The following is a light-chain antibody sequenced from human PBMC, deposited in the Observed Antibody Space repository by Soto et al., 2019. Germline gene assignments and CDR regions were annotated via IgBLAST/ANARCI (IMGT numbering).Light chain of an antibody. V-gene: IGKV3-15*01. CDR2: GAS. CDR3: HQYDDGPYT. CDR1: QSVSSN. J-gene: IGKJ2*01. Sequence: RATLSCRASQSVSSNVAWYQQIPGQTPRLLIYGASTRATGIPVRFSGSGSGTEFTLTISSLQSEDFAVYYCHQYDDGPYTFGQGTKVDIK.